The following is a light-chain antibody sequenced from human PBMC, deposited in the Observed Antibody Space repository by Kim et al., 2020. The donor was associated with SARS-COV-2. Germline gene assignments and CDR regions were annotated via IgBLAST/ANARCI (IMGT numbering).Light chain of an antibody. Sequence: QAVVTQEPSLTVSPGGTVTLTCASSIGAVTSGYYPNWFQQKPGQAPRALIYITSNKYSWTPARFSGSLLGGKAALTLSGVQPEDEAEYYCLLYYGGAQPWVFGGGTQLTVL. CDR1: IGAVTSGYY. J-gene: IGLJ3*02. V-gene: IGLV7-43*01. CDR3: LLYYGGAQPWV. CDR2: ITS.